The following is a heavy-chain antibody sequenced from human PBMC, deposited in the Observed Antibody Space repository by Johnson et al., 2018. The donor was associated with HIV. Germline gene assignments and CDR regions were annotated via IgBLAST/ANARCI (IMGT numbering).Heavy chain of an antibody. CDR3: AKDTVSGSYYDAFDI. Sequence: VQLVESGGGVVQPGGSLRLSCAASGFTFSSYGMHWVRQAPGKGLEWVAFIRYDGSNEYYADSVKGRFTISRDSSKNTLYLQMNSLRAEDTAVYYCAKDTVSGSYYDAFDIWGQGTMVTVSS. CDR2: IRYDGSNE. CDR1: GFTFSSYG. D-gene: IGHD1-26*01. V-gene: IGHV3-30*02. J-gene: IGHJ3*02.